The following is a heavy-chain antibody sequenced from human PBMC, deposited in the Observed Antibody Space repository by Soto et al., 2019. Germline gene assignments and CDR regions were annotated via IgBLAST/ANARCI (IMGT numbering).Heavy chain of an antibody. Sequence: SETLSLTCAVYGGSISGYYWSWIRQPPGKGLEWIGEINHSGSTNYNPSLKSRVTISVDTSKNQFSLKLSSVTAADTAVYYCARGMHSSSWYNYYYYGMDVWGQGTTVTVSS. J-gene: IGHJ6*02. CDR2: INHSGST. CDR1: GGSISGYY. CDR3: ARGMHSSSWYNYYYYGMDV. D-gene: IGHD6-13*01. V-gene: IGHV4-34*01.